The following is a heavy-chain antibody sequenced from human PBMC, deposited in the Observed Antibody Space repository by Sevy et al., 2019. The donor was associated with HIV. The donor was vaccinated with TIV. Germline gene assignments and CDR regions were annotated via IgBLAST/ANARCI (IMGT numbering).Heavy chain of an antibody. CDR3: ASRAAAGTERNYYYGMDV. CDR2: IYYSGST. CDR1: GGSISSSSYY. J-gene: IGHJ6*02. V-gene: IGHV4-39*01. D-gene: IGHD6-13*01. Sequence: SQTLSLTCTVSGGSISSSSYYWGRIRQPPGKGLEWIGSIYYSGSTYYNPSLKSRVTISVDTSKNQFSLKLSSVIAADTAVYYCASRAAAGTERNYYYGMDVWGQGTTVTVSS.